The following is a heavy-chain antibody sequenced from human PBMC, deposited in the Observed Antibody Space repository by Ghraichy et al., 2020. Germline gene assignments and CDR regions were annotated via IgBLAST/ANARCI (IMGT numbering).Heavy chain of an antibody. J-gene: IGHJ3*01. CDR2: IRHSGRT. CDR1: GYSIISAYY. D-gene: IGHD1-26*01. V-gene: IGHV4-38-2*01. CDR3: ARAHRSYHAAVTFDF. Sequence: SQTLSLTCVVSGYSIISAYYCGWILQPPGKGLEWVGSIRHSGRTYYNPSLKSRVTISLDASNNMFSLQLTSVTAAALAVYYCARAHRSYHAAVTFDFWGQGTVVTVSS.